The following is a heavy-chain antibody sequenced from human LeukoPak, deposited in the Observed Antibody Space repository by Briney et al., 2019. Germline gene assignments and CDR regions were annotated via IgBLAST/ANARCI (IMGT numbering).Heavy chain of an antibody. CDR3: ARGGIAAAGPYYYYYMDV. D-gene: IGHD6-13*01. CDR2: IYYSGST. J-gene: IGHJ6*03. V-gene: IGHV4-59*01. Sequence: PSETLSLTCTVSGGSISSYYWSRIRQPPGKGLEWIGYIYYSGSTNYNPSLKSRVTISVDTSKNQFSLKLSSVTAADTAVYYCARGGIAAAGPYYYYYMDVWRKGTTVTVSS. CDR1: GGSISSYY.